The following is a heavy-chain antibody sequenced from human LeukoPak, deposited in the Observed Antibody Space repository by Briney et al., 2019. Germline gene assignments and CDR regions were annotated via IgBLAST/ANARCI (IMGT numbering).Heavy chain of an antibody. J-gene: IGHJ3*02. CDR1: GGTFSSYA. Sequence: SVKVSCKASGGTFSSYAISWVRQAPGQGLEWMGRIIPILGIANYAQKFQGRVTITTDESTSTAYMELSSLRSEDTAVYYCARVLVYCSSTSCSRLGFDAFDIWGQGTMVTVSS. V-gene: IGHV1-69*04. CDR2: IIPILGIA. D-gene: IGHD2-2*01. CDR3: ARVLVYCSSTSCSRLGFDAFDI.